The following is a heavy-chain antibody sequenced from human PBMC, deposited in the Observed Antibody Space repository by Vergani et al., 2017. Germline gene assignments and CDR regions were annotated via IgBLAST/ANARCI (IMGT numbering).Heavy chain of an antibody. V-gene: IGHV4-38-2*01. J-gene: IGHJ2*01. Sequence: QVQLQESGPGLVKPSETLSLTCAVSGYSISSGYYWGWIRQPPWKGLEWIGSIYHSGSTYYNPSLKSRVTISVDTSKNQFSLKLSSVTAADTAVYYCARVGHLVAVTGEGPSLDLWGRGTLVTVSS. D-gene: IGHD2-21*02. CDR3: ARVGHLVAVTGEGPSLDL. CDR1: GYSISSGYY. CDR2: IYHSGST.